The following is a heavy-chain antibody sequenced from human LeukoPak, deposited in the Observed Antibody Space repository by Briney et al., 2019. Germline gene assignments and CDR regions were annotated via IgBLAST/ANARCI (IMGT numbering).Heavy chain of an antibody. D-gene: IGHD2-2*02. CDR2: INHSGST. V-gene: IGHV4-34*01. Sequence: PSETLSLTCAVYGGPFSGYYWSWIRQPPGKGLEWIGEINHSGSTNYNPSLKSRVTISVDTSKNQFSLKLSSVTAADTAVYYCARKSPLYCSSTSCYTFFRTRNYYYGMDVWGQGTTVTVSS. CDR1: GGPFSGYY. J-gene: IGHJ6*02. CDR3: ARKSPLYCSSTSCYTFFRTRNYYYGMDV.